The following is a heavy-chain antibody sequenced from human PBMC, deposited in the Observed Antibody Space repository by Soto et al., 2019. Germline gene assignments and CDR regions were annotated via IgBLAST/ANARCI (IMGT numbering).Heavy chain of an antibody. D-gene: IGHD2-15*01. CDR3: ARDSKDCSGGSCYFDY. CDR2: IIPILGIA. CDR1: GGTFSSYT. V-gene: IGHV1-69*04. Sequence: SVKVSCKASGGTFSSYTISWVRQAPGQGLEWMGRIIPILGIANYAQKFQGRVTITADKSTSTAYMELSSLRSEDTAVYYCARDSKDCSGGSCYFDYWGQGTLVTVSS. J-gene: IGHJ4*02.